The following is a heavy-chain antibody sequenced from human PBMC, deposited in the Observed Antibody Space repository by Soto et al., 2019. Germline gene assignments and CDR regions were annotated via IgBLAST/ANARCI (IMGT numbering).Heavy chain of an antibody. CDR2: IYYSGTT. Sequence: SETLSLTCTVSNGSVSSGTYSWSWVRQPPGKGLEWIGYIYYSGTTYCTPSLKSRLTMSMDRANDHFSLNLTSVTAADTAVYFCARGHYYCGMDVWGQGITVTVSS. J-gene: IGHJ6*02. CDR1: NGSVSSGTYS. V-gene: IGHV4-30-2*01. CDR3: ARGHYYCGMDV.